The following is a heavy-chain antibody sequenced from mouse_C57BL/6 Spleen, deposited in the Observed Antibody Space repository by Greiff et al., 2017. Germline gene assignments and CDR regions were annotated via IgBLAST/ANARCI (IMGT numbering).Heavy chain of an antibody. CDR1: GYTFTSYW. J-gene: IGHJ2*01. Sequence: QVQLQQPGAELVKPGASVKLSCKASGYTFTSYWMHWVKQRPGQGLEWIGMIHPNSGSTNYNEKFKSKATLTVDKSSSTAYMQLSSLTSEDSAVYYCASNLLLRNYFDYWGQGTTLTVSS. D-gene: IGHD1-1*01. CDR3: ASNLLLRNYFDY. V-gene: IGHV1-64*01. CDR2: IHPNSGST.